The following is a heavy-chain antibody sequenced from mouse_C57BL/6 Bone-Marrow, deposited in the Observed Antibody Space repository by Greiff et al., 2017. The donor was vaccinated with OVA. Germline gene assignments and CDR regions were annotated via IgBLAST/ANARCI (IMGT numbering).Heavy chain of an antibody. Sequence: EVKLVESGGGLVKPGGSLKLSCAASGFTFSDYGMHWVRQAPEKGLEWVAYISSGSSTIYYADTVKGRFTISRDNAKNTLFLQMTSLRSEDTAMYYCARPGDCYFAWFAYWGQGTLVTVSA. D-gene: IGHD2-3*01. V-gene: IGHV5-17*01. J-gene: IGHJ3*01. CDR1: GFTFSDYG. CDR3: ARPGDCYFAWFAY. CDR2: ISSGSSTI.